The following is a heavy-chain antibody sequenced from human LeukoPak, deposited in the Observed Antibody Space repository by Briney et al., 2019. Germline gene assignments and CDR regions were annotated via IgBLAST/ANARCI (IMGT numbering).Heavy chain of an antibody. CDR3: AKDPDVYPYYFDY. CDR1: GFSFSSYA. V-gene: IGHV3-23*01. CDR2: ISGGGGST. Sequence: GGSLRLSCAASGFSFSSYAMSWVRQAPGEGLEWVSGISGGGGSTYYADSVKGRLTISRDNSKNALYLQMNSLRAEDTAIYYCAKDPDVYPYYFDYWGQGTLVTVSS. J-gene: IGHJ4*02.